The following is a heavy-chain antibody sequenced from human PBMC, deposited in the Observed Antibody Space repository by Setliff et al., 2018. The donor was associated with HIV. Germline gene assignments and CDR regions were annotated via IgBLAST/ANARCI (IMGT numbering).Heavy chain of an antibody. Sequence: PSETLSLTCAVYGGSFSGYYWSWIRQPPGKGLEWIGYIYSSGSTNYNPSLKSRVTISVDTSKKQLSLKLSSVTAPDTAVYYCARAGRGSGRYVYSFDYWGQGSLVTVS. J-gene: IGHJ4*02. D-gene: IGHD1-26*01. CDR2: IYSSGST. CDR1: GGSFSGYY. CDR3: ARAGRGSGRYVYSFDY. V-gene: IGHV4-4*08.